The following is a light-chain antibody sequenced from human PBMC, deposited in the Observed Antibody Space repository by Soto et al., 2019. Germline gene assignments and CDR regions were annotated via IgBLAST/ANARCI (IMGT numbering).Light chain of an antibody. J-gene: IGKJ5*01. CDR2: DAS. Sequence: EIVLTQSPATLSLSPGERATVSCRASQSVSSYLAWYQQKPGQAPRLLIYDASNRATGIPARFSGSGPGTDFTLTISGLEPEDSAVYYCQQRSDWPPITFGQGTRLEIK. CDR3: QQRSDWPPIT. V-gene: IGKV3-11*01. CDR1: QSVSSY.